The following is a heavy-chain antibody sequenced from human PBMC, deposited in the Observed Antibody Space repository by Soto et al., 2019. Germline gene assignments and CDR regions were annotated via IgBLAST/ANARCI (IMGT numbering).Heavy chain of an antibody. V-gene: IGHV1-2*05. D-gene: IGHD2-2*01. CDR1: GYTFTGFY. Sequence: ASVKVSCKSSGYTFTGFYMHWVRQAPGQGLEWMGRINPDSGDTDHAEKFQGRVTMTRDTSISTAYMELTRLTSDDTDVYHCAIIVGVPGPPRAFDYPGKRTSVTISS. CDR3: AIIVGVPGPPRAFDY. CDR2: INPDSGDT. J-gene: IGHJ4*02.